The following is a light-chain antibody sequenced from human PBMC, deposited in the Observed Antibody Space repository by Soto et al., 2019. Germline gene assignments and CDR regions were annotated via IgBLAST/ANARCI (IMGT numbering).Light chain of an antibody. Sequence: DIQLTQSPSSVSSSVGDIFTITCRASQTISSWLAWYQQKPGKAPKLLIYKASTLKSGVPSRFSGSGSGTEFTLTISSLQPDDFATYYCQHYNSFPSTFGLGTKVDIK. J-gene: IGKJ1*01. CDR1: QTISSW. CDR3: QHYNSFPST. V-gene: IGKV1-5*03. CDR2: KAS.